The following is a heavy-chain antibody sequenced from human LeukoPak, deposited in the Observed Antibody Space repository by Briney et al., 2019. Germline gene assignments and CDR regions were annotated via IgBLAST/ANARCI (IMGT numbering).Heavy chain of an antibody. CDR2: IIPIFGTA. Sequence: SVKVSCKASGGTFSSYAISWVRQAPGQGLEWMGGIIPIFGTANYAQKFQGRVTITTDESTSTAYMELSSLRSEDTAVYYCARGGEWLSHVGHWFDPWGQGTLVTVSS. V-gene: IGHV1-69*05. CDR1: GGTFSSYA. D-gene: IGHD3-3*01. CDR3: ARGGEWLSHVGHWFDP. J-gene: IGHJ5*02.